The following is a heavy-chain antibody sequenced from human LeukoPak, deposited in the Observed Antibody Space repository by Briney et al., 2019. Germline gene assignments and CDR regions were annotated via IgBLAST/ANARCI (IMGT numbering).Heavy chain of an antibody. V-gene: IGHV3-66*01. J-gene: IGHJ4*02. CDR2: IYSAGST. CDR1: GFTVSSSY. D-gene: IGHD2-15*01. CDR3: ARKTPRFGDYDY. Sequence: PRGSLRLSCAASGFTVSSSYMSWVRQAPGKGLEWVSLIYSAGSTYYAESVKGRVTMSRDNSKNTLYLQMNSLRAEDTAVYYCARKTPRFGDYDYGGQGTLVTVSS.